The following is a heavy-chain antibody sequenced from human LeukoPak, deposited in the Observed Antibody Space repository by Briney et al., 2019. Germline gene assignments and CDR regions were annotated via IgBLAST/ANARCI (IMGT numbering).Heavy chain of an antibody. Sequence: GGSLRLSCAASGFSVTRNYVSWVRQAPGKGLEWVSLMYSGGGTSYADSVKGRFTISRDTSKNTLYLQMSSLRAEDTALYYCARYDNGKDYFDYWGQGTLVTVSS. CDR2: MYSGGGT. CDR3: ARYDNGKDYFDY. J-gene: IGHJ4*02. D-gene: IGHD1-1*01. CDR1: GFSVTRNY. V-gene: IGHV3-53*01.